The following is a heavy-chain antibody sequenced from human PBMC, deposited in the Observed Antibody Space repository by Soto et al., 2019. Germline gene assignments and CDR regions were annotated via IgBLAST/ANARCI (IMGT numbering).Heavy chain of an antibody. CDR2: INPSGGST. Sequence: ASVKVSCKASGYTFTSYYMHWLRQAPGQGLEWMGIINPSGGSTSYAQKFQGRVTMTRDTSTSTVYMELSSLRSEDTAVYYCARVTDLYYYDSSGYLDYWGQGTLVTVSS. D-gene: IGHD3-22*01. J-gene: IGHJ4*02. V-gene: IGHV1-46*01. CDR1: GYTFTSYY. CDR3: ARVTDLYYYDSSGYLDY.